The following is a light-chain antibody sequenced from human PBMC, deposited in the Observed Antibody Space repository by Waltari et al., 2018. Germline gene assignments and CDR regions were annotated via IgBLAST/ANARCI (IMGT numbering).Light chain of an antibody. V-gene: IGLV2-14*01. CDR2: EVS. CDR1: SSDVGGYNY. CDR3: SSYTSSSTPWV. Sequence: QSALTQPASVSGSPGQSITISCTGTSSDVGGYNYVSWYQQHPGKAPKLMICEVSNRPSGVSNRFSGLQAEDEADYYCSSYTSSSTPWVFGGGTKLTVL. J-gene: IGLJ3*02.